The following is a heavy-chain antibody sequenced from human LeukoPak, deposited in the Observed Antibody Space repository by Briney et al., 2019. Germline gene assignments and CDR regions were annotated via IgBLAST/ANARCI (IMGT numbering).Heavy chain of an antibody. V-gene: IGHV3-53*01. CDR2: IYSGGST. D-gene: IGHD3-10*01. CDR1: GSTVSSNY. Sequence: PGGSLRLSCADSGSTVSSNYMSWVRQAPGKGLEWVSVIYSGGSTYYADSVKGRFTISRDNSKNTLYLQMNSLRAEDTAVYYCARVGPGSYYYYFDYWGQGTLVTVSS. J-gene: IGHJ4*02. CDR3: ARVGPGSYYYYFDY.